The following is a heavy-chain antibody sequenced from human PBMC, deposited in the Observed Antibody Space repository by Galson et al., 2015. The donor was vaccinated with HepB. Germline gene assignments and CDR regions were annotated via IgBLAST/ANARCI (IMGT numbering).Heavy chain of an antibody. CDR3: AKDRRTGTTPPDGFDI. CDR2: ISGSDGST. V-gene: IGHV3-23*01. Sequence: SLRLSCAASGFTFSSYAMSWVRQAPEEGLEWVSSISGSDGSTYYTDSVKGRFTISRDDSKSTLYLQMNSLRAEDTAVYYCAKDRRTGTTPPDGFDIWGQGTMVTVSS. J-gene: IGHJ3*02. CDR1: GFTFSSYA. D-gene: IGHD1-1*01.